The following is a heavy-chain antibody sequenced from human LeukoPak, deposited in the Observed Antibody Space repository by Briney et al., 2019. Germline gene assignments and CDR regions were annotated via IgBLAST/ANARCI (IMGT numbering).Heavy chain of an antibody. D-gene: IGHD2-2*02. CDR2: IIPIFGTA. CDR3: ARGVVVVPAAISYYYYGMDV. Sequence: ASVKVSCKASGYTLTSYAISWVRQAPGQGLEWMGGIIPIFGTANYAQKFQGRVTITADESTSTAYMELSSLRSEDTAVYYCARGVVVVPAAISYYYYGMDVWGQGTTVTVSS. CDR1: GYTLTSYA. J-gene: IGHJ6*02. V-gene: IGHV1-69*13.